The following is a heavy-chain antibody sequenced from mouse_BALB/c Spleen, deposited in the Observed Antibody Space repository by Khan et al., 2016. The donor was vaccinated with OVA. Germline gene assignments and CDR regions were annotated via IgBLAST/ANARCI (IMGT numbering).Heavy chain of an antibody. CDR2: INPSSGYN. V-gene: IGHV1-4*01. CDR1: GYIFTSYM. Sequence: QVQLQQSGAELARPGASVKMSCKASGYIFTSYMMHWVKQRPGQGLEWIGDINPSSGYNNYNQKFKDKATLTADKSSSTAYMQLSSLTSEDSAVYYGTRGGYGSVGDWGQGSLVTVSA. CDR3: TRGGYGSVGD. D-gene: IGHD1-1*01. J-gene: IGHJ3*02.